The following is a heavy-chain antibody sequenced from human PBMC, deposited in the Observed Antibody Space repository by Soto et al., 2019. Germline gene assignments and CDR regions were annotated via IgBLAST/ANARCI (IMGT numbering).Heavy chain of an antibody. D-gene: IGHD1-26*01. J-gene: IGHJ5*02. CDR3: AKLRRATTGTEGFDP. CDR1: GVTFSSDA. Sequence: EAQLLESGGGLAHQGGSLTLSCAASGVTFSSDAMTWVRQAPGKGLEWLSTISNSGGTTHYADSVKGRFTVSRDNFKSTLYLLMNSLRAEDTAVYYCAKLRRATTGTEGFDPWGQGTLVTVSS. CDR2: ISNSGGTT. V-gene: IGHV3-23*01.